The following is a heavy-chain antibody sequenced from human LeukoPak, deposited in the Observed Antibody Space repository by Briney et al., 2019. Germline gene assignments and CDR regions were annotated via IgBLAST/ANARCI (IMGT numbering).Heavy chain of an antibody. CDR2: ISSSSSYI. CDR1: GFTFSSYS. D-gene: IGHD4-17*01. V-gene: IGHV3-21*01. Sequence: GGSLRLSCAASGFTFSSYSMNWVRQAPGKGLEWVSSISSSSSYIYYADSVKGRFTISRDNAKNSLYLQMNSLRAEDTAVYYCARRFYGDYGYYYGMDVWGQGTLVTVSS. CDR3: ARRFYGDYGYYYGMDV. J-gene: IGHJ6*02.